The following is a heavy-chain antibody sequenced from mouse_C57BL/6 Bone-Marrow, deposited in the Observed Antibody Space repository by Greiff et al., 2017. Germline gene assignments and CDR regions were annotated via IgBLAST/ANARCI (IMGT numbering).Heavy chain of an antibody. D-gene: IGHD2-3*01. Sequence: VQLKQPGAELVMPGASVKLSCKASGYTFTSYWMHWVKQRPGQGLEWIGEIDPSDSYTNYNQKFKGKSTLTVDKSSSTAYMQLSSLTSEDSAVYYCARWSYDGYYGDYAMDYWGQGTSVTVSS. J-gene: IGHJ4*01. V-gene: IGHV1-69*01. CDR3: ARWSYDGYYGDYAMDY. CDR2: IDPSDSYT. CDR1: GYTFTSYW.